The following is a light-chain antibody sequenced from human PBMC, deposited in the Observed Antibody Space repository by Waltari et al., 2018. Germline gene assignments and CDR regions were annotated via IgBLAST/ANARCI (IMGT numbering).Light chain of an antibody. CDR2: DVN. CDR3: SSYITGDTYV. CDR1: HNDVGAHDY. V-gene: IGLV2-14*03. Sequence: QSALAQPASVSGSPGQSITISCTRAHNDVGAHDYASLYQQHPDKAPQLIIYDVNKRPSGVSNRFSGSKSDNTASLTISGLQAEDEADYYCSSYITGDTYVFGTGTKVTVL. J-gene: IGLJ1*01.